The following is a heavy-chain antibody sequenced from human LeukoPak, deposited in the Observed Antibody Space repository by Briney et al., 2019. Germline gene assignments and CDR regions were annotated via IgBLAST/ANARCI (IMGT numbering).Heavy chain of an antibody. CDR2: ISYDGSNK. Sequence: GGSLRLSCAASGFTFNGYPMHWVRQAPGKGLEWVTIISYDGSNKYYADSVKGRFTISRDNSKNTLYLQMNSLRAEDTAVYYCARLLGDRTIYDYWGQGTLVTVSS. V-gene: IGHV3-30*14. D-gene: IGHD1-26*01. CDR1: GFTFNGYP. J-gene: IGHJ4*02. CDR3: ARLLGDRTIYDY.